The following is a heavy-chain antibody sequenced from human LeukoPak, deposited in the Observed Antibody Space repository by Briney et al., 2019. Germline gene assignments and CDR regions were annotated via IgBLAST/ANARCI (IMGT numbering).Heavy chain of an antibody. Sequence: SQTLSLTCTVSGGSISSGSYYWSWIRQPAGKGLEWIGRIYTSGSTNYNPSLKSRVTISVDTSKNQFSLKLSSVTAADTAVYYCARDLGDSTPNWFDPWGQGTLVTVSS. CDR3: ARDLGDSTPNWFDP. V-gene: IGHV4-61*02. CDR1: GGSISSGSYY. D-gene: IGHD6-13*01. CDR2: IYTSGST. J-gene: IGHJ5*02.